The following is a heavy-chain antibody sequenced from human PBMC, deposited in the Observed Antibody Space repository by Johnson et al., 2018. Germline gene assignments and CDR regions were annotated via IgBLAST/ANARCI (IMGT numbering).Heavy chain of an antibody. CDR3: AKDVYSSGWFNFQH. CDR1: GFTCSXYG. V-gene: IGHV3-30*18. Sequence: LRLSCVASGFTCSXYGMHWVRQAPGKGLEWVAVISYDGSNKYYADSLKGRFTIYRDNSNNTLYLQRNSPRAEDTAVDYSAKDVYSSGWFNFQHWGQGTLVTVSS. D-gene: IGHD6-19*01. J-gene: IGHJ1*01. CDR2: ISYDGSNK.